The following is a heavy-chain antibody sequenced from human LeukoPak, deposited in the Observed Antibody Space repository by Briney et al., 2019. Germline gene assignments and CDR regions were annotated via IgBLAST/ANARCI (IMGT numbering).Heavy chain of an antibody. Sequence: GGSLRLSCAASGFTFSSYAMSWVRQAPGKGLEWVSAISGSGGSTYYADSVKGRFTISRDNSKNTLYLQMNNLRAEDTAVYYCARGGYYDSSGYCLYWGQGTLVTVSS. J-gene: IGHJ4*02. CDR2: ISGSGGST. CDR1: GFTFSSYA. V-gene: IGHV3-23*01. D-gene: IGHD3-22*01. CDR3: ARGGYYDSSGYCLY.